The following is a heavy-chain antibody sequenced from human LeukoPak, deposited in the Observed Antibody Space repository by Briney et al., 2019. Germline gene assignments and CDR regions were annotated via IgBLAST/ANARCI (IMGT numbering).Heavy chain of an antibody. Sequence: PSETLSLTCAVYGGSFSGYYWSWIRQPPGKGLEWIGEINHSGSTNYNPSLKSRVTISVDTSKNQFSLKLSSVTAADTAVYYCARNPGYYYDSGGYYRYYFDYWGQGTLVTVSS. D-gene: IGHD3-22*01. CDR3: ARNPGYYYDSGGYYRYYFDY. CDR2: INHSGST. CDR1: GGSFSGYY. V-gene: IGHV4-34*01. J-gene: IGHJ4*02.